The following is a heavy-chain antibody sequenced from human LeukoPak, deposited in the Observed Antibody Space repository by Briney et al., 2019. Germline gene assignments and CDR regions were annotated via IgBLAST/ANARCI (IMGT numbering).Heavy chain of an antibody. D-gene: IGHD3-10*01. J-gene: IGHJ5*02. V-gene: IGHV3-30*01. CDR3: ARGPHYYGSGTYYNRFDP. Sequence: GGSLRLSCAAPGFTFSSYAMHWVRQAPGKGLQWVAVISYDGSNKYYADSVKGRFTISRDTSKNTLYLQMNSLRAEDTAVYYCARGPHYYGSGTYYNRFDPWGQGTLATVSS. CDR1: GFTFSSYA. CDR2: ISYDGSNK.